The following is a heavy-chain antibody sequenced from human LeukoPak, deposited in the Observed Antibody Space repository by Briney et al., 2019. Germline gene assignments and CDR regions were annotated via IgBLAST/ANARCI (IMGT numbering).Heavy chain of an antibody. Sequence: GGSLRLSRAVSGFTFGNYAMNWVRQSPGKGLEGVSVISGSGGSTDYADPAKGRFTNSRANFKNTLYMQMNSLRAEDKAVYYCAKPTLRWLQTDAFDIWGQGTMVTVSS. J-gene: IGHJ3*02. V-gene: IGHV3-23*01. CDR2: ISGSGGST. D-gene: IGHD5-24*01. CDR3: AKPTLRWLQTDAFDI. CDR1: GFTFGNYA.